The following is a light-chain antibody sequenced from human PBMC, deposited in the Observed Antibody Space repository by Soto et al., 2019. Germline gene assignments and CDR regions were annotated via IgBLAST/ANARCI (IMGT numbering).Light chain of an antibody. CDR3: QQYNTYLT. CDR1: QTINKW. CDR2: DVS. J-gene: IGKJ1*01. Sequence: DIQMTQSPSTLSSSIGDTVTITCRASQTINKWLDWYQQKAGRSPKLLITDVSTLESGVSSGFSGSGSGTQFPLTSTSLQAGDYATYYCQQYNTYLTFGQGTKVDIK. V-gene: IGKV1-5*01.